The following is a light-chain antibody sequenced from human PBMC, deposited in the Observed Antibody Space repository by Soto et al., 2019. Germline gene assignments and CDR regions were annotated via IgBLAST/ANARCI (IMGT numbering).Light chain of an antibody. CDR1: QSVGNN. CDR3: QQHANWPLT. Sequence: EIVLTQSPATLSLSPGERATLSCRASQSVGNNLAWYQQQPGQAPGLLIYEASTKATGIPARSSGSGSGTDFTRTISSLEPEDFAVDYCQQHANWPLTFGGGTKVEIK. CDR2: EAS. J-gene: IGKJ4*01. V-gene: IGKV3-11*01.